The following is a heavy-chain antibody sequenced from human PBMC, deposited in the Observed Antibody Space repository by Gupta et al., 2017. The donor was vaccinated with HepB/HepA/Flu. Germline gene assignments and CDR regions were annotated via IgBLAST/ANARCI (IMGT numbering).Heavy chain of an antibody. V-gene: IGHV3-23*04. CDR3: ATEHRREKMHMIPHFAC. J-gene: IGHJ4*03. D-gene: IGHD1-26*01. Sequence: EEHLVESGGALVQPGGSLRLSCAASGITLSSHAMTWVRQVPGQGLEWVSNLSGNATGYADSVEGRFTIYRDNFQNTLFLHMNSLRAEDTAIYFCATEHRREKMHMIPHFACWGQGTPVTVSS. CDR1: GITLSSHA. CDR2: LSGNAT.